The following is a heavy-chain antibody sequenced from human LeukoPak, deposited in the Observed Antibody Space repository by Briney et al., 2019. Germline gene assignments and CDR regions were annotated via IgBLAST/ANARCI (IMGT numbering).Heavy chain of an antibody. J-gene: IGHJ4*02. D-gene: IGHD3-10*01. Sequence: GGSLRLSCAASTFTFSSYSMNWARQAPGKGLEWVSSISSSSSYIYYADSVKGRFTISRDNSKNTLYLQMNSLRAEDTAVYYCAKDSLRNPYYGSGTYLILDYWGQGTLVTVSS. CDR1: TFTFSSYS. CDR2: ISSSSSYI. V-gene: IGHV3-21*01. CDR3: AKDSLRNPYYGSGTYLILDY.